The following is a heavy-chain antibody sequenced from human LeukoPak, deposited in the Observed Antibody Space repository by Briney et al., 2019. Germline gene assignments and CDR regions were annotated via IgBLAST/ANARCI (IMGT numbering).Heavy chain of an antibody. CDR3: ARGLNTGYSSSWHTHAGDGQVDY. J-gene: IGHJ4*02. D-gene: IGHD6-13*01. V-gene: IGHV4-38-2*02. CDR2: IYHSGST. CDR1: GYSISSGYY. Sequence: SETLSLTCTVSGYSISSGYYWGWIRQPPGKGLERIGSIYHSGSTYYNPSLKSRVTISVDTSKNQFSLKLSSVTAADTAVYYCARGLNTGYSSSWHTHAGDGQVDYWGQGTLVTVSS.